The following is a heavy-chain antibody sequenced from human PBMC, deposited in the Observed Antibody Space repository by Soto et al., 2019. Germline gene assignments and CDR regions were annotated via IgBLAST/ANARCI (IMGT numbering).Heavy chain of an antibody. CDR2: IKSKTDGGTT. Sequence: PGGSLRLSCAASGFTFSNAWINWVRQAPGKGLEWVGRIKSKTDGGTTDFAAPVKGRFAISRDDSKDMVYLQMNSLKTDITGIYFFTTDSYSTMIVVRFEYWGHGTLFTVP. CDR1: GFTFSNAW. CDR3: TTDSYSTMIVVRFEY. J-gene: IGHJ4*01. V-gene: IGHV3-15*07. D-gene: IGHD3-22*01.